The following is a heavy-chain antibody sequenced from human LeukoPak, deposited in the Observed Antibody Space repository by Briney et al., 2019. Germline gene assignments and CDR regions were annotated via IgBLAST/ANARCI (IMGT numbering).Heavy chain of an antibody. CDR2: ISSSSSYI. D-gene: IGHD6-19*01. CDR1: GFTFSSYS. J-gene: IGHJ4*02. CDR3: ARVGSGWYFDY. Sequence: GGSLRLSCAASGFTFSSYSMNWVRQAPGKGLEWVSSISSSSSYIYYADSVKGRFTISRDNAKNSLYLQMNSLRAEDKAVYYCARVGSGWYFDYWGQGTLVTVSS. V-gene: IGHV3-21*01.